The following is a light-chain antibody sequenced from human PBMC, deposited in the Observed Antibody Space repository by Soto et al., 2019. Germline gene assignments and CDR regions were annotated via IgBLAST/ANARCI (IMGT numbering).Light chain of an antibody. CDR2: AAS. Sequence: IQLTQSPSSLSASVGDRVTITCRASQGISSYLAWYQQKPGKAPKLLIYAASTLQSGVPSRFSGSGSETDFTLTIRSLQTAASAPYYCQQLHSYQFTFGPGTKVDIK. CDR1: QGISSY. V-gene: IGKV1-9*01. J-gene: IGKJ3*01. CDR3: QQLHSYQFT.